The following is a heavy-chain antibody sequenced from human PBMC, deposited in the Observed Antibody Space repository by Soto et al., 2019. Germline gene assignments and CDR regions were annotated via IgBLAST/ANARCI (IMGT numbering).Heavy chain of an antibody. CDR1: GGTFSSYA. Sequence: EASVKVSCKASGGTFSSYAISWVRQAPGQGLEWMGGIIPIFGTANYAQKFQGRVTITADESTSTAYMELSSLRSEDTAVYYCARGLQLRFLEWLYSRFGYYYYYYGMDVWGQGTTVTV. CDR2: IIPIFGTA. J-gene: IGHJ6*02. V-gene: IGHV1-69*13. D-gene: IGHD3-3*01. CDR3: ARGLQLRFLEWLYSRFGYYYYYYGMDV.